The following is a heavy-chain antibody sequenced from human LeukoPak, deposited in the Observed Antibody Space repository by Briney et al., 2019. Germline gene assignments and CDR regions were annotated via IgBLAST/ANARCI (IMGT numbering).Heavy chain of an antibody. V-gene: IGHV1-18*04. CDR2: ISAYNGNT. D-gene: IGHD5-12*01. CDR3: ARGSPGYSGYGLFDY. J-gene: IGHJ4*02. CDR1: GYTFTSYG. Sequence: ASVKVSCKASGYTFTSYGISWVRQAPGQGLEWMGWISAYNGNTNYAQKLQGRVTMTTDTSTSTAYMELRSLRSDDTAVYYCARGSPGYSGYGLFDYWGQGTLVTVSS.